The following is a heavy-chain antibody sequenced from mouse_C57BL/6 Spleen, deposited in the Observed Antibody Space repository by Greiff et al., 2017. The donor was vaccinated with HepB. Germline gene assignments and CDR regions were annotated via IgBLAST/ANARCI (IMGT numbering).Heavy chain of an antibody. Sequence: VQVVESGPELVKPGASVKISCKASGYAFSSSWMNWVKQRPGKGLEWIGRIYPGDGDTNYNGKFKGKATLTADKSSSTAYMQLSSLTSEDSAVYFCARDGSSGYYAMDYWGQGTSVTVSS. CDR3: ARDGSSGYYAMDY. D-gene: IGHD1-1*01. CDR2: IYPGDGDT. J-gene: IGHJ4*01. V-gene: IGHV1-82*01. CDR1: GYAFSSSW.